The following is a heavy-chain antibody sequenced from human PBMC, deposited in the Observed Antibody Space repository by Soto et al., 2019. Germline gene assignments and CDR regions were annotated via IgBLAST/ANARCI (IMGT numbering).Heavy chain of an antibody. CDR1: GFTFSSYA. J-gene: IGHJ4*02. D-gene: IGHD3-10*01. CDR2: ISSNGGST. Sequence: GGSLRLSCAASGFTFSSYAMHWVRQAPGEGLEYVSAISSNGGSTYYADSVKGRFTISRDNSKNTLYLQMGSLRAEDMAVYYCARGNYYGSGILRRGLDYWGQGTLVTSPQ. CDR3: ARGNYYGSGILRRGLDY. V-gene: IGHV3-64*02.